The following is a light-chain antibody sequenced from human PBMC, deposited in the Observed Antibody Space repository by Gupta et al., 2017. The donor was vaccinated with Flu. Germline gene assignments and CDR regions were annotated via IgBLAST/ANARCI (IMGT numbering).Light chain of an antibody. CDR3: QQYYSYPRA. Sequence: AIRMTQSPSSFSASTGDRVTITCRASQDISSYLAWYQQNPGKAPKLLIYAASTLQSGVPSRFSGSGSGTDFTLTISRLQSEDFATYYCQQYYSYPRAFGQGTKVEIK. CDR1: QDISSY. J-gene: IGKJ1*01. CDR2: AAS. V-gene: IGKV1-8*01.